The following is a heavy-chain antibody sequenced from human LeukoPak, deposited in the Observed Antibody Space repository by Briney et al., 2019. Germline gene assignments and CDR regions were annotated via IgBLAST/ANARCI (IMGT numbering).Heavy chain of an antibody. CDR2: ISGSGGST. CDR1: GFTFSSYA. D-gene: IGHD6-13*01. J-gene: IGHJ6*03. Sequence: PGGSLRLSCAASGFTFSSYAMSWVRQAPGKGLEWVSAISGSGGSTYYADSVKGRFTISKDNSKNTLYLQMNSLRAEDTAVYYCAKDRISKGYSSYMDVWGKGTTVTVSS. CDR3: AKDRISKGYSSYMDV. V-gene: IGHV3-23*01.